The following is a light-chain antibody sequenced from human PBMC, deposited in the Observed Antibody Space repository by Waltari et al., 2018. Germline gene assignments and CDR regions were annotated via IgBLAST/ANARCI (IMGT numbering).Light chain of an antibody. V-gene: IGLV2-14*03. J-gene: IGLJ1*01. CDR3: SSYSSIDTLV. CDR1: SSDIGGFEY. CDR2: DVN. Sequence: QSALTQPASVSGSPGQSITISCSGTSSDIGGFEYVAWYQQHPDKIPRLVIYDVNCRPSGVFNRFSASKSGNTASLTISGLQAEDEADYYCSSYSSIDTLVFGGGTKVSVL.